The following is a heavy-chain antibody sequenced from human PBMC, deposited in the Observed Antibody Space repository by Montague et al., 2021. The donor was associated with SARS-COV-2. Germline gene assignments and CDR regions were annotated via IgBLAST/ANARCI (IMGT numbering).Heavy chain of an antibody. CDR2: IYYSGST. CDR1: GGSISSGGYY. V-gene: IGHV4-31*03. D-gene: IGHD2-21*02. J-gene: IGHJ2*01. CDR3: ARVHIVVVTAMRYFDL. Sequence: TLSLTCTVSGGSISSGGYYWSWICQHPGKGLEWIGYIYYSGSTYYNPSLKSRATISVDTSKNQFSLKLSSVTAADTAVYYCARVHIVVVTAMRYFDLWGRGTLVTVSS.